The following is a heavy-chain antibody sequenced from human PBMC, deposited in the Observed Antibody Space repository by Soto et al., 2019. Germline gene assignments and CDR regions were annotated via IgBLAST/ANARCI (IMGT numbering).Heavy chain of an antibody. J-gene: IGHJ6*02. D-gene: IGHD3-22*01. V-gene: IGHV3-48*03. Sequence: GGSPRLSCGASGFTFSGYEMNWVGQAPGKGLEWVSYISGSGSTIYYADSVKGRFTISRDNAKDSLYLQMNSLRAEDTAVYYCAREVVVFGVIIPTPMDVWGQGTTVTVSS. CDR1: GFTFSGYE. CDR2: ISGSGSTI. CDR3: AREVVVFGVIIPTPMDV.